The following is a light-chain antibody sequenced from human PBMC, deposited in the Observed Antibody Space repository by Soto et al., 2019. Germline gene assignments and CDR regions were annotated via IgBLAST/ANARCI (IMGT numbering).Light chain of an antibody. V-gene: IGLV1-40*01. CDR2: GNR. CDR3: QAYDYSMTAFV. J-gene: IGLJ3*02. CDR1: NSNLGAGYD. Sequence: QSVLTQPPSVSGAPGQRVTISCTGNNSNLGAGYDVHWYQQLPGAAPKLVVFGNRNRPSGVPERFSGSKSGTSASLAITGLQAEDEADYYCQAYDYSMTAFVFGGGTKLTVL.